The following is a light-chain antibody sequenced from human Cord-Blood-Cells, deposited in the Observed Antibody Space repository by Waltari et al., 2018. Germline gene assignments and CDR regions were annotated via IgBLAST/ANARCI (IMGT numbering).Light chain of an antibody. Sequence: EIVLPQSPATLSLSPGERATLSCRASQSVSSYLAWYQQKPGQAPRLLIYDASNMATGIPARFSGSGSGTDFTLTISSLEPEDFAVYYCQQRSNWYTFGQGTKLEIK. CDR1: QSVSSY. CDR3: QQRSNWYT. J-gene: IGKJ2*01. V-gene: IGKV3-11*01. CDR2: DAS.